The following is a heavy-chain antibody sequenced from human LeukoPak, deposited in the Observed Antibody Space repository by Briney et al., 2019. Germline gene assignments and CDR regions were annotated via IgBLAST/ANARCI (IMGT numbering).Heavy chain of an antibody. Sequence: SETLSLTCAVYGGSFSGYYWSWIRQPPGKGLEWIGYIYYSGSTNYNPSLKSRVTISVDTSKNQFSLKLSSVTAADTAVYYCARDSRLGGNYYYGMDVWGQGTTVTVSS. CDR1: GGSFSGYY. CDR3: ARDSRLGGNYYYGMDV. CDR2: IYYSGST. J-gene: IGHJ6*02. D-gene: IGHD6-6*01. V-gene: IGHV4-59*01.